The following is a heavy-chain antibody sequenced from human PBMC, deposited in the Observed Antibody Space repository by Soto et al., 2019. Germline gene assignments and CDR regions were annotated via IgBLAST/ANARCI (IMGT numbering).Heavy chain of an antibody. CDR3: ARDHETGAVSSPSSSNSYYYGMDV. J-gene: IGHJ6*01. CDR1: GYTFTGYY. CDR2: INPNSGGT. V-gene: IGHV1-2*04. D-gene: IGHD2-2*01. Sequence: ASVKVSCKASGYTFTGYYMHWVRQAPGQGLEWMGWINPNSGGTNYAQKFQGWVTMTRDTAISTAYMERSRLRSDDTAVYYCARDHETGAVSSPSSSNSYYYGMDVWGQGPTVIVSS.